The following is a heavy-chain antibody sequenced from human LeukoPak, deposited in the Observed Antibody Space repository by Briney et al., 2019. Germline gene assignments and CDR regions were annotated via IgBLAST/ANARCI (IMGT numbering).Heavy chain of an antibody. CDR2: IKQDGSEK. CDR3: AIDDCSSTSCAYYYYYGMDV. V-gene: IGHV3-7*01. J-gene: IGHJ6*02. D-gene: IGHD2-2*01. Sequence: GSLRLSCAASGFTFSSYWKSWVRQAPGKGLEWVANIKQDGSEKYYVDSVKGRFTISRDNAKNSLYLQMNSLRAEDTAVYYCAIDDCSSTSCAYYYYYGMDVWGQGTTVTVSS. CDR1: GFTFSSYW.